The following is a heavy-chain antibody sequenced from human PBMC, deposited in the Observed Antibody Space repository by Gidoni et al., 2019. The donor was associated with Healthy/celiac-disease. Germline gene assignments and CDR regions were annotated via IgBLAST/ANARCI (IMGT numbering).Heavy chain of an antibody. CDR3: TTGYYDYVWGSYRSALDY. J-gene: IGHJ4*02. Sequence: EVQLVESGGGLVKPGGSLRLSGAASGFTFSNAWMSWVRQAPGKGLEWVGRIKSKTDSGTTDYAAPVKGRFTISRDDSKNTLYLQMNSLKTEDTAVYYCTTGYYDYVWGSYRSALDYWGQGTLVTVSS. V-gene: IGHV3-15*01. D-gene: IGHD3-16*02. CDR1: GFTFSNAW. CDR2: IKSKTDSGTT.